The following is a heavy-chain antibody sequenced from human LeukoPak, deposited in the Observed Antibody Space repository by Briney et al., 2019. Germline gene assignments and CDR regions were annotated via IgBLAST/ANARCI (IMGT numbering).Heavy chain of an antibody. CDR2: IYYSGST. CDR1: GGSTSSYY. D-gene: IGHD2-15*01. J-gene: IGHJ6*02. Sequence: SETLSLTCTVSGGSTSSYYWSWIRQPPGKGLEWIGYIYYSGSTNYNPSLKSRVTISVDTSKNQFSLKLSSVTAADTAVYYCARDRRVGYYYYGMDVWGQGTTVTVSS. CDR3: ARDRRVGYYYYGMDV. V-gene: IGHV4-59*01.